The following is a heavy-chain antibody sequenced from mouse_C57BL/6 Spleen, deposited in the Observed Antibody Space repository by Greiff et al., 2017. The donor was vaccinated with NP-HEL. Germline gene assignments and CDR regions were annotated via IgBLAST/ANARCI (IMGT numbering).Heavy chain of an antibody. D-gene: IGHD4-1*01. J-gene: IGHJ2*01. CDR1: GYTFTDYY. CDR3: ARAGVTGTFDY. Sequence: VQLQQSGAELVRPGASVKLSCKASGYTFTDYYINWVKQRPGQGLEWIARIYPGSGNAYYNEKFKGKATLTAEKSSTTAYMQLSSLTSEDSAVYFCARAGVTGTFDYWGQGTTLTVSS. CDR2: IYPGSGNA. V-gene: IGHV1-76*01.